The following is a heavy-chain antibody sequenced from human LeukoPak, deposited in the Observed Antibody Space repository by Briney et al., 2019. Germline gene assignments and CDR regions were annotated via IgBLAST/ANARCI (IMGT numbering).Heavy chain of an antibody. CDR2: INPNSGGT. Sequence: ASVKVSCKASGYTFTGYYMHWVRQAPGQGLEWMGWINPNSGGTNYAQKFQGRATMTRDTSISTAYMELSRLRSDDTAVYYCASQYYSTYSGIDELGRWFDPWGQGTLVAVSS. V-gene: IGHV1-2*02. CDR3: ASQYYSTYSGIDELGRWFDP. J-gene: IGHJ5*02. D-gene: IGHD1-26*01. CDR1: GYTFTGYY.